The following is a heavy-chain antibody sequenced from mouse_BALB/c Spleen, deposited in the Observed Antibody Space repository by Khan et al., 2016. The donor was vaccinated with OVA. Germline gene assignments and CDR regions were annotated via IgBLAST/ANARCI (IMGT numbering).Heavy chain of an antibody. Sequence: VQLQQSGPELVKSGASVKMSCKASGYTFTSYVMHWVKQRPGQGLEWIGYIYPYNDATMYNEKFKGKATLTSDKSSSTVYMELSSLTSEDSAVYYCAKNYRYDVYFDYWGQGTTLTVSS. CDR2: IYPYNDAT. CDR3: AKNYRYDVYFDY. CDR1: GYTFTSYV. V-gene: IGHV1S136*01. J-gene: IGHJ2*01. D-gene: IGHD2-14*01.